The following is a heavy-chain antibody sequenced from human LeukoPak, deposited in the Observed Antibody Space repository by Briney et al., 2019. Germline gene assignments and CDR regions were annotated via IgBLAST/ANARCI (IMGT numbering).Heavy chain of an antibody. D-gene: IGHD3-22*01. CDR2: IYHSGST. V-gene: IGHV4-4*02. CDR3: ARDPSYYDSSGYYSRAFDI. J-gene: IGHJ3*02. CDR1: GGSISSSNW. Sequence: SGTLSLTCAVSGGSISSSNWWSWVRQPPGKGLEWIGEIYHSGSTNYNPSLKSRVTISVDKSKNQFSLKLSSVTAADTAVYYCARDPSYYDSSGYYSRAFDIWGQGTMVTVSS.